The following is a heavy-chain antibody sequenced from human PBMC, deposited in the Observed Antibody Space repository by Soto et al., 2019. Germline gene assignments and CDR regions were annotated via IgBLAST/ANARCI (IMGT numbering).Heavy chain of an antibody. CDR2: TRNKANSYTT. V-gene: IGHV3-72*01. J-gene: IGHJ4*02. Sequence: QAGGSLRLSCAASGFTFSDHYMDWVRQAPGKGLEWVGRTRNKANSYTTEYAASVKGRFTISRDDSKNSLYLQMNSLKTEDTAVYYCARAEDGSGWYEGFDYWGQGTLVTVSS. CDR1: GFTFSDHY. D-gene: IGHD6-19*01. CDR3: ARAEDGSGWYEGFDY.